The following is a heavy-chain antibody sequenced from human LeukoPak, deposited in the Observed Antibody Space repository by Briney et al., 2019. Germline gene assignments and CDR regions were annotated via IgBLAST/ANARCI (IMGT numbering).Heavy chain of an antibody. Sequence: PGGSLKLSCAASGFIFSGSAMHWVRQASGKGLEWVGRIRSKANSYATAYAASVKGRFTISRDDSKNTAYLQMNSPKTEDTAVYYCTRYYYDSSGYYYLFDYWGQGTLVTVSS. D-gene: IGHD3-22*01. CDR3: TRYYYDSSGYYYLFDY. J-gene: IGHJ4*02. CDR1: GFIFSGSA. V-gene: IGHV3-73*01. CDR2: IRSKANSYAT.